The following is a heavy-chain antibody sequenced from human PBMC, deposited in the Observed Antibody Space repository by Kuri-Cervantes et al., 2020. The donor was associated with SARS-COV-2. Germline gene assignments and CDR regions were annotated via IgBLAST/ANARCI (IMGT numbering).Heavy chain of an antibody. Sequence: ASVKVSCKASGYTFTSYAMNWVRQAPGQGLEWMGWINTNTGNPTYAQGFTGRFVFSLDTSVSTAYLQISSLKAEDTAVYYCVKEVRGVPRWFDPWGQGTLVTVSS. V-gene: IGHV7-4-1*02. D-gene: IGHD3-10*01. J-gene: IGHJ5*02. CDR1: GYTFTSYA. CDR2: INTNTGNP. CDR3: VKEVRGVPRWFDP.